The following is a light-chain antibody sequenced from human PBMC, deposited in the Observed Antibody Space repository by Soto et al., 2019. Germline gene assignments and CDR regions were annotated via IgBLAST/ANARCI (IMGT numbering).Light chain of an antibody. CDR1: QSVGSL. Sequence: EIVLTQSPATLSVSPGERATLSCRASQSVGSLLAWYQQKPGQAPRLLIYDASSRATGIPDRFSGGGSGTDFTLTISRLEPEDFAVYYCQQFSSYPLTFGGGTKVDIK. CDR2: DAS. J-gene: IGKJ4*01. CDR3: QQFSSYPLT. V-gene: IGKV3-20*01.